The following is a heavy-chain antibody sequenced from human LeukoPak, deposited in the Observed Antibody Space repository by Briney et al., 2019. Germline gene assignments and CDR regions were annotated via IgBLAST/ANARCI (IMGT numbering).Heavy chain of an antibody. Sequence: GGSLRLSCAASGFTFSSYAMHWVRQAPGKGLEWVAVISYDGSNKYYADSVKGRFTISRDNSKNTLYLQMNSLRAEDTAVYYCARDLSEYYDFWSGLDYWGQGTLVTVSS. V-gene: IGHV3-30-3*01. CDR2: ISYDGSNK. CDR1: GFTFSSYA. CDR3: ARDLSEYYDFWSGLDY. J-gene: IGHJ4*02. D-gene: IGHD3-3*01.